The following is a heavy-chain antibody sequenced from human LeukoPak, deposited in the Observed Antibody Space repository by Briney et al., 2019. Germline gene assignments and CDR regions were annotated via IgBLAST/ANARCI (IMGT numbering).Heavy chain of an antibody. CDR2: IIPIFGTA. CDR1: GGTLSSYA. CDR3: ARQTQGRSAFDI. J-gene: IGHJ3*02. V-gene: IGHV1-69*13. Sequence: SVTVSCKASGGTLSSYAVSWVRQAPGQGLEWMGGIIPIFGTANYAQKFQGRVTITADESTSTAYMELSSLRSEDTAVYYCARQTQGRSAFDIWGQGTMVTVSS.